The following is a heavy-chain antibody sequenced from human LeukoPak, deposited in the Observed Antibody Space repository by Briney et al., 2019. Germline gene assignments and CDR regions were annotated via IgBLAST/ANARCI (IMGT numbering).Heavy chain of an antibody. V-gene: IGHV3-7*01. CDR3: ASSSGWLDH. Sequence: GGSLRLSCAASGFTFNSYWMNWVRQAPGKGLEWVANIKRDGSEKYYVDSVKGRFTISRDDAKNSLYLQMNSLRDEDTAVYYCASSSGWLDHWGQGTLVTVSS. CDR2: IKRDGSEK. J-gene: IGHJ5*02. D-gene: IGHD6-19*01. CDR1: GFTFNSYW.